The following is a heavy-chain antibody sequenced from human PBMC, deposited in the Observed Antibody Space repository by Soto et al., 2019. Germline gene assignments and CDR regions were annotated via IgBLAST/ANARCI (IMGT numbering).Heavy chain of an antibody. J-gene: IGHJ4*02. V-gene: IGHV3-23*01. CDR2: ITSSGGGT. CDR3: AKTPVEIYDSSGYSFDH. Sequence: TGGSLRLSCITSGFTFGNYAMSWVRQAPGKGLEWVSTITSSGGGTYYADSVRGRFSVSRDILRSTMYLQMNNLAAEDSATYYCAKTPVEIYDSSGYSFDHWGRGTMVTV. CDR1: GFTFGNYA. D-gene: IGHD3-22*01.